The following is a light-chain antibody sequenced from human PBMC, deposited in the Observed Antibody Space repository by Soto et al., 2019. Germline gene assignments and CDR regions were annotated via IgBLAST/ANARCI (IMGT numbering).Light chain of an antibody. CDR3: CSYAASSTLV. V-gene: IGLV2-23*02. CDR1: SSDVGSYNL. J-gene: IGLJ2*01. Sequence: QSVLTQPASVSGSPGQSITISCTGTSSDVGSYNLVSWYQQHPGKAPKLMIYEVSKRPSGVSNRFSGSKSGNTASLTISGLQAGDEADYYCCSYAASSTLVFGGGTKLTVL. CDR2: EVS.